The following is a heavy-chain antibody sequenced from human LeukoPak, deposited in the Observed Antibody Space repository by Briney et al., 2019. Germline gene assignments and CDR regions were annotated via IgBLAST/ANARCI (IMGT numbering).Heavy chain of an antibody. J-gene: IGHJ3*02. CDR1: GYRFINYW. CDR2: IYPGDSDT. CDR3: ARHSYSSAWYGLDAFDI. D-gene: IGHD6-13*01. Sequence: GESLKISCKGSGYRFINYWIGWVRQMPGKGLEWMGIIYPGDSDTRYSPTSQGQVTISADKSISTAYLQWSSLKASDTAMYYCARHSYSSAWYGLDAFDIWGQGTMVTVSS. V-gene: IGHV5-51*01.